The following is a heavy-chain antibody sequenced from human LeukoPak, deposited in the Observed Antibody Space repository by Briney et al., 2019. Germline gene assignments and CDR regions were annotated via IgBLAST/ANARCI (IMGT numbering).Heavy chain of an antibody. Sequence: SETLSLTCTVSGGSISSGGYYWSWIRQHPGKGLEWIGYIYYSGSAYYNPSLKSRVTISVDTSKNQFSLKLSSVTAADTAVYYCARGYSYGSNDYWGQGTLVTVSS. V-gene: IGHV4-31*03. CDR1: GGSISSGGYY. CDR2: IYYSGSA. CDR3: ARGYSYGSNDY. J-gene: IGHJ4*02. D-gene: IGHD5-18*01.